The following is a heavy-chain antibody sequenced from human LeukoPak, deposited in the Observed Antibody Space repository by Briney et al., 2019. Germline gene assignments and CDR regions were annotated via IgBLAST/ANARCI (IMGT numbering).Heavy chain of an antibody. CDR2: ISSRSSHI. J-gene: IGHJ4*02. D-gene: IGHD3-22*01. CDR3: ARAMPFDGSGYYYPFVY. V-gene: IGHV3-21*01. CDR1: GFAFSTYT. Sequence: PGGSLRLSCGASGFAFSTYTMNWVRQGPGKGLEWVSSISSRSSHIYYADSVKGRFTISRENAKNSLYLQMNSLRAEDTAVYCCARAMPFDGSGYYYPFVYWGQGTLVTVSS.